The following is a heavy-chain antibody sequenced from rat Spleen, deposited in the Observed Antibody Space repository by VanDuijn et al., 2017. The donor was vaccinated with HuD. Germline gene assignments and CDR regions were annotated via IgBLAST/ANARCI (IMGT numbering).Heavy chain of an antibody. Sequence: EVQLVESGGGLVPPGRSLELSCAASGFTFSDYTMAWVRQAPKKGREWVAAIIYDGSNTFYRDSVKGRFTISRDNAKSTLYLQMDSLRSEDTAIYYCARPTTGIPFNYWGQGVMVTVSS. CDR2: IIYDGSNT. V-gene: IGHV5-17*01. CDR1: GFTFSDYT. J-gene: IGHJ2*01. D-gene: IGHD1-9*01. CDR3: ARPTTGIPFNY.